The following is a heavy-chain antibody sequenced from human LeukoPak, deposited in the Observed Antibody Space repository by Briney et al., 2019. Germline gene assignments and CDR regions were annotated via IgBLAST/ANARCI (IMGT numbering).Heavy chain of an antibody. CDR3: AKVGVTLTVYYFDY. V-gene: IGHV1-18*01. CDR2: ISAYNGNT. D-gene: IGHD4-11*01. CDR1: GYTFTSYD. Sequence: GASVKVSRKASGYTFTSYDINWVRQATGQGLEWMGWISAYNGNTNYAQKLQGRVTMTTDTSTSTAYMELRSLRSDDTAVYYCAKVGVTLTVYYFDYWGQGTLITVSS. J-gene: IGHJ4*02.